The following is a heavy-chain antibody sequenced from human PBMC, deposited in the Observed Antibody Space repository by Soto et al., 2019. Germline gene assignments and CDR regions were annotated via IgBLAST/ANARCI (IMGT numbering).Heavy chain of an antibody. CDR1: GFTFDDYA. J-gene: IGHJ1*01. Sequence: GGSLRLSCAASGFTFDDYAMHWVRQVPGKGLEWVSGINWNSGSIGYADSVKGRFAISRDNAKNSLHLQMNSLRAEDTAFYYGVKDESINWYSGHFRHWGEGTRVTVGS. CDR3: VKDESINWYSGHFRH. CDR2: INWNSGSI. V-gene: IGHV3-9*01. D-gene: IGHD6-13*01.